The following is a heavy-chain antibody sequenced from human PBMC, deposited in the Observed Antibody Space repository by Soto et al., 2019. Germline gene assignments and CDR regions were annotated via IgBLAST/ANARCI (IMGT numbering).Heavy chain of an antibody. CDR2: ISAYNGNT. CDR3: ARGRVRGVIKYAFDI. D-gene: IGHD3-10*01. Sequence: ASVKVSCKASGYTFTSYGISWVRQAPGQGLEWMGWISAYNGNTNYAQKLQGRVTMTRNTSISTAYMELSSLRSEDTAVYYCARGRVRGVIKYAFDIWGQGTMVTVSS. J-gene: IGHJ3*02. V-gene: IGHV1-18*01. CDR1: GYTFTSYG.